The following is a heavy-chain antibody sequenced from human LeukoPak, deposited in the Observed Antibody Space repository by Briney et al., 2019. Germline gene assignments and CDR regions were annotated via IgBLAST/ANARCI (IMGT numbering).Heavy chain of an antibody. D-gene: IGHD3-10*01. Sequence: GGSLRLSCAASGFTFSDYYMSWIRQAPGKGLEWVSYISSSGSTIYYADSVKGRFTISRDNAKNSLYLQMNSLRSDDTAVYYCARDLRLWFGESDLWGYYYMDVWGKGTTVTISS. J-gene: IGHJ6*03. CDR2: ISSSGSTI. CDR3: ARDLRLWFGESDLWGYYYMDV. V-gene: IGHV3-11*01. CDR1: GFTFSDYY.